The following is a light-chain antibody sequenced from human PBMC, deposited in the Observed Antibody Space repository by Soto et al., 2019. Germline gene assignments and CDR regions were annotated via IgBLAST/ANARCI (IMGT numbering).Light chain of an antibody. CDR2: DAS. J-gene: IGKJ1*01. CDR3: QQYDSYSWT. Sequence: DSQINESPSSLSSCVVDRVTISWRASQSISSWLAWYQQKPGKAPKLLIYDASSLESGVPSRFSGSGSGTEFTLTISSLQTDDFASYDCQQYDSYSWTCGQGDQGGYQ. CDR1: QSISSW. V-gene: IGKV1-5*01.